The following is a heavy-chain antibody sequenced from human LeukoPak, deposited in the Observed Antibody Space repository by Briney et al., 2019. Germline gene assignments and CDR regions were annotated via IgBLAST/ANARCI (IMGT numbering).Heavy chain of an antibody. CDR1: GDSVSSGSHY. V-gene: IGHV4-61*01. J-gene: IGHJ5*02. Sequence: SETLSLTCTVSGDSVSSGSHYWSWIRQPPGKGLEWVGNMFSNGNTNYNPSLKSRVTISVDTSKNQFSLKLSSVTAADTAVYYCAKNYYYYYGSGTYNWFDPWGQGTLVTVSS. CDR3: AKNYYYYYGSGTYNWFDP. D-gene: IGHD3-10*01. CDR2: MFSNGNT.